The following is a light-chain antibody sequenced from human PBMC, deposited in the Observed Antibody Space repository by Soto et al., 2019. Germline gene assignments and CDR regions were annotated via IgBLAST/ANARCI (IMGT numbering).Light chain of an antibody. V-gene: IGKV3-11*01. CDR3: QQRSNWPPT. J-gene: IGKJ4*01. CDR1: QSLSSN. CDR2: GAS. Sequence: SVSPGERATLSCSASQSLSSNLAWYQQKPGQAPRLRIYGASTRATGVPARFSGSGSGTDFTLTISSLEPEDFAVYYCQQRSNWPPTFGGGTKVDIK.